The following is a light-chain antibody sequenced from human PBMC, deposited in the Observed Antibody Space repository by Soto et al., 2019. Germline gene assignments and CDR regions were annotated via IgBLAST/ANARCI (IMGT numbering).Light chain of an antibody. CDR1: QSISSW. CDR3: QQYNSHWT. V-gene: IGKV1-5*01. CDR2: DAS. J-gene: IGKJ1*01. Sequence: DIKSTHSRSPLSVAAGDRGIITSRASQSISSWLAWYQQKPGKAPXXLIYDASSLESGVPSRFSGSGSGTEFTLTIRSMTPDDFATYYCQQYNSHWTFGQGTKVDIK.